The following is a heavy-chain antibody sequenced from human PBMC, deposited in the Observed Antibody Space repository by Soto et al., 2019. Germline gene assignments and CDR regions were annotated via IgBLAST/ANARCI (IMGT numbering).Heavy chain of an antibody. CDR2: ISGGGGST. CDR3: ATEGEHNSASTNFDN. V-gene: IGHV3-23*01. CDR1: GFTFSSYA. J-gene: IGHJ4*02. D-gene: IGHD6-19*01. Sequence: PGGSLRLSCAASGFTFSSYAMSWLRQAPGKGLEWVSAISGGGGSTYYADSVRGRFTISRDNSTNTLCLQMNSLRAEDTAVYYGATEGEHNSASTNFDNGGLAAAVTISS.